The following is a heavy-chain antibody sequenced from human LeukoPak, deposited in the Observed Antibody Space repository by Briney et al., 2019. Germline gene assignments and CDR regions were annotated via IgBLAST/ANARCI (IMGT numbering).Heavy chain of an antibody. CDR3: ARGGFESRWASDI. CDR2: INTNTRNP. J-gene: IGHJ3*02. D-gene: IGHD3-22*01. Sequence: GASVKVSCKASGYTFTRYAMNWVRQAPGQGLEWMGWINTNTRNPTYAQGFTGQVVFSLDTSVSTAYLQTSSLKAEDTAVYYCARGGFESRWASDIWGQGTMVTVSS. V-gene: IGHV7-4-1*02. CDR1: GYTFTRYA.